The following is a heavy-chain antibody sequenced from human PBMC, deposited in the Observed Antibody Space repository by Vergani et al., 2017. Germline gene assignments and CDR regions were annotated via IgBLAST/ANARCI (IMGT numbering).Heavy chain of an antibody. V-gene: IGHV4-31*03. Sequence: QLQLQESGPGLVKPSETLSLTCTVPGGSISSSSYYWSWIRQHPGKGLEWIGYIYYSGSTYYNPSLKSRVTISVDTSKNQFSLKLSAVTAADTAVYYCGRYLIAAADLDWFDRGGEGTLVSVSS. J-gene: IGHJ5*02. CDR2: IYYSGST. CDR1: GGSISSSSYY. CDR3: GRYLIAAADLDWFDR. D-gene: IGHD6-13*01.